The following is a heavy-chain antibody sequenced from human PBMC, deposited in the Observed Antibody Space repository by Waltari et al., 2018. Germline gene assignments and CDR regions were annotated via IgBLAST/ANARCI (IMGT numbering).Heavy chain of an antibody. V-gene: IGHV3-15*01. CDR2: IKRKTDGGTT. J-gene: IGHJ3*02. CDR1: GFTFSNAW. D-gene: IGHD2-21*02. Sequence: EVQLVESGGGLVKPGGSLRLSCAASGFTFSNAWMSWVRQAPGKGLEWVGRIKRKTDGGTTDYAAPVKGRFTISRDDSKNTLYLQMNSLKTEDTAVYYCTTDREIVVVAGAFDIWGQGTMVTVSS. CDR3: TTDREIVVVAGAFDI.